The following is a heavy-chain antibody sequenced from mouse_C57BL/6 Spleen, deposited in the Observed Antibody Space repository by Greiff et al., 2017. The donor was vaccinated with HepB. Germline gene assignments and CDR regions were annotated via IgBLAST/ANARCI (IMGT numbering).Heavy chain of an antibody. Sequence: EVKLMESGGGLVQPGGSLKLSCAASGFTFSDYYMYWVRQTPEKRLEWVAYISNGGGSTCYPDTVKGRFTFSRDNAKNTLYLQMSRLKSEDTAMYYCARHGGSSYYAMDYWGQGTSVTVSS. CDR3: ARHGGSSYYAMDY. V-gene: IGHV5-12*01. CDR1: GFTFSDYY. CDR2: ISNGGGST. J-gene: IGHJ4*01. D-gene: IGHD1-1*01.